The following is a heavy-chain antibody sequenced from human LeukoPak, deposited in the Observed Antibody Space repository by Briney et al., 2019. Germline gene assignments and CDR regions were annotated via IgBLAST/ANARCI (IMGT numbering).Heavy chain of an antibody. CDR1: GYTFTSYM. D-gene: IGHD3-22*01. CDR2: ISPHNGNT. J-gene: IGHJ4*02. Sequence: ASVKVSCKASGYTFTSYMISWVRQAPGQGPEWMGWISPHNGNTNYAQNLQGRVTMTTDTSTNTAYMELRSLRSDDTAVYNRARTVVDSSGYHSRYFDYWGQGTLVTVSS. CDR3: ARTVVDSSGYHSRYFDY. V-gene: IGHV1-18*01.